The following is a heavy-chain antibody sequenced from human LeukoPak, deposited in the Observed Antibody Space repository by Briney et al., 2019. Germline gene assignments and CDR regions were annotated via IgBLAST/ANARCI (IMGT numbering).Heavy chain of an antibody. CDR2: IYTSGST. Sequence: SETLSLTCTVSGGSISSGSYYWSWIRQPAGKGLEWIGRIYTSGSTNYTPSLKSRVTISVDTSKNQFSLKLSSVTAADTAVYYCARGLSSGWYSIFDYWGQGTLVTVSS. CDR3: ARGLSSGWYSIFDY. V-gene: IGHV4-61*02. D-gene: IGHD6-19*01. J-gene: IGHJ4*02. CDR1: GGSISSGSYY.